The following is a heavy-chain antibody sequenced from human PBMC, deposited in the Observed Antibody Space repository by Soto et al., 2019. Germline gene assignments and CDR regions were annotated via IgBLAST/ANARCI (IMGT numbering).Heavy chain of an antibody. Sequence: SETLSLTCTVSGGSISSYYWSWIRQPPGKGLEWIGYIYYSGSTNYNPSLKSRVTISVDTSKNQFSLKLSSVTAADTAVYYCAKAFWTTVTHFDYWGQGTLVTVSS. J-gene: IGHJ4*02. CDR2: IYYSGST. CDR1: GGSISSYY. D-gene: IGHD4-17*01. CDR3: AKAFWTTVTHFDY. V-gene: IGHV4-59*01.